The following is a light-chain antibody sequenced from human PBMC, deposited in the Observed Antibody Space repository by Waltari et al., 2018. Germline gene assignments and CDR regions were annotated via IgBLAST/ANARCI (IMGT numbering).Light chain of an antibody. Sequence: QSVLTQPPSLSGAPGQRVTISCTGSSSNIGAGYGVQRYQQFPGTAPELLIYYHTNRASWVTARFSGSKSGTSASLASTGLRAEDEADYYCQSYDSSLRGFYVFGTGTKVTV. CDR1: SSNIGAGYG. V-gene: IGLV1-40*01. CDR3: QSYDSSLRGFYV. J-gene: IGLJ1*01. CDR2: YHT.